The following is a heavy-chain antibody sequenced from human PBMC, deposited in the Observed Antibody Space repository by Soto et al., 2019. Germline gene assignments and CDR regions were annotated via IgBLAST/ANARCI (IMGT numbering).Heavy chain of an antibody. Sequence: EVQLVESGGGSVQPGESLRLSCAASGFSFRDYDMHWVRQRKGKGLEWVSALGAARDPYYVGSVKGRFSVYRDNAQNSLFLQMNNLRVDDTAVYFCARAYLGRLPRRADYYYAMDVWGRGTTVTVSS. CDR3: ARAYLGRLPRRADYYYAMDV. CDR2: LGAARDP. CDR1: GFSFRDYD. D-gene: IGHD1-26*01. V-gene: IGHV3-13*05. J-gene: IGHJ6*02.